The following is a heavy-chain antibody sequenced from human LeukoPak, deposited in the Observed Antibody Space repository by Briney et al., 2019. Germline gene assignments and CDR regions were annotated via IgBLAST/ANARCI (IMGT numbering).Heavy chain of an antibody. CDR1: GGTFSSYT. Sequence: SVKVSCKASGGTFSSYTISWVRQATGQGLEWMGRIIPILGIANYAQKFQGRVTITADKSTSTAYMALSSLRSEDTAVYYCARGLTIFGVVINYMDVWGKGTTVTVSS. J-gene: IGHJ6*03. CDR2: IIPILGIA. CDR3: ARGLTIFGVVINYMDV. D-gene: IGHD3-3*01. V-gene: IGHV1-69*02.